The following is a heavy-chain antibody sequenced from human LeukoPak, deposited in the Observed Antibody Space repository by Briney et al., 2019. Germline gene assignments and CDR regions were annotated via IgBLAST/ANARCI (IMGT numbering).Heavy chain of an antibody. CDR2: INGDGRYI. Sequence: GGSLRLSCVASGFIFSSYSMNWVRQDPRKGLVWVSRINGDGRYINYADSVRGRFTISRDNAKNTLYLQMNTLRVEDTAVYYCTRDLMDYDVSTGLHHYYMDVWGQGTTVTVSS. V-gene: IGHV3-74*01. J-gene: IGHJ6*02. D-gene: IGHD3-9*01. CDR1: GFIFSSYS. CDR3: TRDLMDYDVSTGLHHYYMDV.